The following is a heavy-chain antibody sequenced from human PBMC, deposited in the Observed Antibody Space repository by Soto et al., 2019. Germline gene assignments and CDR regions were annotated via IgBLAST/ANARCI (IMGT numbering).Heavy chain of an antibody. CDR2: ISAYNGKT. CDR1: NYMFRSYG. V-gene: IGHV1-18*04. J-gene: IGHJ4*02. CDR3: VRDVVYGAGSYLDY. Sequence: QVQLVQSEAEVKMPWASVKVSCKASNYMFRSYGITWVRQAPGQGPEWMGWISAYNGKTNYQQNLQSRVTMTTDTSTATAYMEVSALRSDDSAMYFWVRDVVYGAGSYLDYWGEGALVTVS. D-gene: IGHD3-10*01.